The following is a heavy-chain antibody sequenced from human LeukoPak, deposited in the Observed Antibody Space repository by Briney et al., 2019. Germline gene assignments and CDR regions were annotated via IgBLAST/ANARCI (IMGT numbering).Heavy chain of an antibody. Sequence: ASVKVSCKASGYIFNKYGVSWVRQAPGQGLEWLAWISCYNGDTNYAQKFQGRVTVTTDTSTSTAYMELSSLRSEDTAVYYCARRELYGDYFLVWGQGTLVTVSS. D-gene: IGHD4-17*01. J-gene: IGHJ4*02. V-gene: IGHV1-18*01. CDR1: GYIFNKYG. CDR3: ARRELYGDYFLV. CDR2: ISCYNGDT.